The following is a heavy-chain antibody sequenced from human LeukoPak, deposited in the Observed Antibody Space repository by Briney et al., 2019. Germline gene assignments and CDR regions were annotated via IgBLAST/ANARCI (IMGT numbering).Heavy chain of an antibody. CDR2: INPNSGGT. V-gene: IGHV1-2*02. J-gene: IGHJ4*02. D-gene: IGHD3-22*01. CDR3: ANDYYDSSGYYGY. Sequence: INPNSGGTNYAQKFQGRVTMTRDTSISTAYMELSRLRSDDTAVYYCANDYYDSSGYYGYWGQGTLVTVSS.